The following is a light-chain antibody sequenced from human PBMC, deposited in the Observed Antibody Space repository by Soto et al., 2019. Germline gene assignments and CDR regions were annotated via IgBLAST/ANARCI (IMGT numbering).Light chain of an antibody. Sequence: QSVLTQPASVSGSPGQSITISCTGTSTDIAPYNYVSWYQQHPGKAPKLIICEVSNRPSGVSNRFSGSKSGNTASLTISGLQAEDEADYYCSAYSGTSDYVFGPGTKVTVL. CDR3: SAYSGTSDYV. CDR2: EVS. CDR1: STDIAPYNY. V-gene: IGLV2-14*01. J-gene: IGLJ1*01.